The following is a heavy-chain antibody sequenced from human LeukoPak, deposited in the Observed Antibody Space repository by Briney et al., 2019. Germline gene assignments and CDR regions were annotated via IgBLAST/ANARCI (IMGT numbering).Heavy chain of an antibody. J-gene: IGHJ5*02. Sequence: ASVKVSCKASGYTFTSYDINWVRQAPGQGLERMGWISAYNGNTNYAQKLQGRVTMTTDTSTSTAYLELRSLRSDDTAMYYCARGGGLVPGTWFDPWGQGTLVTVSS. CDR1: GYTFTSYD. D-gene: IGHD6-19*01. CDR3: ARGGGLVPGTWFDP. CDR2: ISAYNGNT. V-gene: IGHV1-18*01.